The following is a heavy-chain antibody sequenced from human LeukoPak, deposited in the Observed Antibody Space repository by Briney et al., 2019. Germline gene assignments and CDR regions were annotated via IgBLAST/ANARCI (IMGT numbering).Heavy chain of an antibody. CDR2: ISSSSSYI. CDR1: GFTFSSYS. J-gene: IGHJ4*02. D-gene: IGHD2-2*01. V-gene: IGHV3-21*01. Sequence: GGSLRLSXAASGFTFSSYSMNWVRQAPGKGLEWVSTISSSSSYIYYANSVKGRFTISRDNAKNTLYLQIDSLRAGDTAVYYCARGFVVVPAAIQYWGQGTLVTVSS. CDR3: ARGFVVVPAAIQY.